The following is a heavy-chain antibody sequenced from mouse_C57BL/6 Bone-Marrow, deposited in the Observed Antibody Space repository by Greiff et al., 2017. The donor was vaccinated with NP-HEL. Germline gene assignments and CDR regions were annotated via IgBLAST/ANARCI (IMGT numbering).Heavy chain of an antibody. CDR3: ARDSGYAFDY. Sequence: QVQLQQSGTELVKPGASVKLSCKASGYTFTSYWMHWLKQRPGQGLEWIGNINPNNGGTNANEKFKTKATLTVDKSSSTAYMQLSSLTSEDSAVYYCARDSGYAFDYWGQGTTLTVSS. J-gene: IGHJ2*01. D-gene: IGHD3-2*02. CDR2: INPNNGGT. CDR1: GYTFTSYW. V-gene: IGHV1-53*01.